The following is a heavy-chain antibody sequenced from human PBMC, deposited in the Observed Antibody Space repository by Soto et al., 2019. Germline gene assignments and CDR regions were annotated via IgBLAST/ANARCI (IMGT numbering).Heavy chain of an antibody. CDR3: ARIPDCSGGSCYLPYYFDY. D-gene: IGHD2-15*01. V-gene: IGHV4-31*03. Sequence: SETLSLTCTVSGGSISSGGYYWSWIRQHPGKGLEWIGYIYYSGSTYYNPSLKSRVTISVDTSKNQFSLKLSSVTAADAAVYYCARIPDCSGGSCYLPYYFDYWGQGTLVTVSS. CDR1: GGSISSGGYY. CDR2: IYYSGST. J-gene: IGHJ4*02.